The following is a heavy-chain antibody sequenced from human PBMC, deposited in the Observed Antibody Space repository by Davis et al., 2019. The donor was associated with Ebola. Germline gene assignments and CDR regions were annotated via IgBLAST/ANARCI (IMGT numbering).Heavy chain of an antibody. CDR2: ISYDGSNK. D-gene: IGHD3-22*01. CDR3: AKGRYYEGSSADY. V-gene: IGHV3-30*18. Sequence: PGGSLRLSCAASGFTFSSYGMHWVRQAPGKGLEWVAVISYDGSNKYYADSVKGRFTISRDNSKNTLYLQMNSLRAEDTAVYYCAKGRYYEGSSADYWGQGTLVTVSS. J-gene: IGHJ4*02. CDR1: GFTFSSYG.